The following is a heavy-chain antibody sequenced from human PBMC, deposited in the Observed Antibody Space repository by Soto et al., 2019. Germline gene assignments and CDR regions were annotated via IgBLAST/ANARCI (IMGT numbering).Heavy chain of an antibody. V-gene: IGHV1-69*01. Sequence: QVQLVQAGAEVKKPGSSVKVSCNASGGTFSSYDISWVRQAHGQGLEWMGGIIPIVGTANYAQKFQGRVTITADAATSTAYMELNSLRPADTAVYYCARQYCSSTSCYRGNWFAPWGQGTLVTVST. D-gene: IGHD2-2*01. CDR2: IIPIVGTA. CDR1: GGTFSSYD. CDR3: ARQYCSSTSCYRGNWFAP. J-gene: IGHJ5*02.